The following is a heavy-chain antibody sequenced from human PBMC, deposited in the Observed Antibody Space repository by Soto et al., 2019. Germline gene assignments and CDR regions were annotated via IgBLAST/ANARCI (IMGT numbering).Heavy chain of an antibody. D-gene: IGHD5-12*01. CDR1: GGSFSGYY. V-gene: IGHV4-34*01. Sequence: SETLSLTCAVYGGSFSGYYWSWIRQPPGKGPEWIGEITDTGSTYYNPSLKSRVTISVDTSKNQFSLKLTSVTAADTAMYYCARGRGGPRLSNWSQGTLVTVS. CDR3: ARGRGGPRLSN. J-gene: IGHJ4*02. CDR2: ITDTGST.